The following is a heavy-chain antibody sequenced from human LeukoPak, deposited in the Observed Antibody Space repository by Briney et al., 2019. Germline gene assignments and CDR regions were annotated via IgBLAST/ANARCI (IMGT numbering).Heavy chain of an antibody. D-gene: IGHD5-24*01. V-gene: IGHV1-69*06. Sequence: SVKVSCKASGGTFSSYAISWVRQAPGQGLEWIGGIIPIFGTANYAQKFQGRVTITADKSTSTAYMELSSLRSEDTAVYYCARGDGYHVGYFDYWGQGTLVTVSS. CDR1: GGTFSSYA. CDR2: IIPIFGTA. J-gene: IGHJ4*02. CDR3: ARGDGYHVGYFDY.